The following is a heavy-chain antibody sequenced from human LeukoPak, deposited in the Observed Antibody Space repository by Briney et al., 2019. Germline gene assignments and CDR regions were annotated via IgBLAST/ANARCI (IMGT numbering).Heavy chain of an antibody. V-gene: IGHV4-4*07. Sequence: PSETLSLTCTVSGRSISSYYWSWIRQPAGQGLEWIGRIYTNADTKYNASFKSRVTMSVDTSKNQLSLKVRCVTAADTAVYYCARAAPAAGGQYCDYGGQGTVVTVSS. J-gene: IGHJ4*02. CDR3: ARAAPAAGGQYCDY. CDR2: IYTNADT. D-gene: IGHD6-13*01. CDR1: GRSISSYY.